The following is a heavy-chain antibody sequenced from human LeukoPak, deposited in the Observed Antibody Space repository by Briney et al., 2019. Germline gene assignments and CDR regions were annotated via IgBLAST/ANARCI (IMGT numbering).Heavy chain of an antibody. V-gene: IGHV1-8*03. CDR3: ARGVAVAGLSADAFDI. CDR2: MNPNSGNT. J-gene: IGHJ3*02. D-gene: IGHD6-19*01. Sequence: ASVKVSCKASGYTFTGYYMHWVRQAPGQGLEWMGWMNPNSGNTGYAQKFQGRVTITRNTSISTAYMELSSLRSEDTAVYYCARGVAVAGLSADAFDIWGQGTMVTVSS. CDR1: GYTFTGYY.